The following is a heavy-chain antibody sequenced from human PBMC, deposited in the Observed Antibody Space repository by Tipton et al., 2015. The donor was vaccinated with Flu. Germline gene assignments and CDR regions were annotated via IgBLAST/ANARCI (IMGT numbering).Heavy chain of an antibody. CDR1: GGSFSGYY. Sequence: TLSLTCAVYGGSFSGYYWSWIRQPPGKGLEWIGEITHSGSTTYNPSLKSRVTVSLDKSKNQFSLKLTSVTAADTAVYYCARGGGGYSPWGQGTVVTVSS. CDR2: ITHSGST. J-gene: IGHJ5*02. V-gene: IGHV4-34*01. D-gene: IGHD3-22*01. CDR3: ARGGGGYSP.